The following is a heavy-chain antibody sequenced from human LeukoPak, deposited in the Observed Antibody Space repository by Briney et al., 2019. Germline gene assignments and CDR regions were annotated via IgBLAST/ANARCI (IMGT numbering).Heavy chain of an antibody. CDR3: ARGPGEGLFDY. CDR2: INWNAGST. V-gene: IGHV3-20*04. CDR1: EFTSDNYG. Sequence: GGSLRLSCTVSEFTSDNYGVSWVRQAPGKGLEWVAGINWNAGSTSYADSVKGRFTVSRDNAKNSVFLQMNGLRAEDTALYYCARGPGEGLFDYWGQGTLVTVSS. J-gene: IGHJ4*02. D-gene: IGHD3-16*01.